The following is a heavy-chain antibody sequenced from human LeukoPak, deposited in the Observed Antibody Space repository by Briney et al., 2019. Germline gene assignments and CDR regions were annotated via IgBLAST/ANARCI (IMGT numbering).Heavy chain of an antibody. CDR3: AKELTGGFDY. CDR1: GFTFSSYG. D-gene: IGHD3-16*01. V-gene: IGHV3-9*01. CDR2: ISWNSGSI. J-gene: IGHJ4*02. Sequence: GGSLRLSCAASGFTFSSYGMHWVRQAPGKGLEWVSGISWNSGSIGYADSVKGRFTISRDNAKNSLYLQMNSLRAEDTALYYCAKELTGGFDYWGQGTLVTVSS.